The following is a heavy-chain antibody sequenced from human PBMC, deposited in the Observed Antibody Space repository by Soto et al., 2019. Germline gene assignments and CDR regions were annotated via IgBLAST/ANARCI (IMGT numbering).Heavy chain of an antibody. V-gene: IGHV1-2*02. CDR2: INPKSGGT. Sequence: ASVKVSCKASGYTFTVYYMHWVRQAPGQGLEWTGWINPKSGGTMYPQKFQGRVTMTWDTSISTAYMVLTRLRSDDTAVYYCARDLAKGGGSAGFDYWGQGTLVTVSS. CDR3: ARDLAKGGGSAGFDY. CDR1: GYTFTVYY. D-gene: IGHD1-26*01. J-gene: IGHJ4*02.